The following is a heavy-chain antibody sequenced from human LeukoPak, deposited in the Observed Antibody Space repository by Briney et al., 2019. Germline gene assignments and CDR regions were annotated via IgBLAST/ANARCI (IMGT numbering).Heavy chain of an antibody. CDR3: ARSGRYYDSSGYLGY. V-gene: IGHV4-34*01. CDR1: GGSFSGYY. Sequence: SETLSLTCAVYGGSFSGYYWSWIRQPPGKGLEWIGGINHSGSTNYNPSLKSRVTISVDTSKNQFSLKLSSVTAADTAVYYCARSGRYYDSSGYLGYWGQGTLVTVSS. CDR2: INHSGST. D-gene: IGHD3-22*01. J-gene: IGHJ4*02.